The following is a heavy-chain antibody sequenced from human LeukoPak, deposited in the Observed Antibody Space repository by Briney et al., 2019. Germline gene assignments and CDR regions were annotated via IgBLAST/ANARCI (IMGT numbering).Heavy chain of an antibody. J-gene: IGHJ4*02. CDR2: VTPNSGGT. V-gene: IGHV1-2*06. D-gene: IGHD3-3*01. Sequence: ASVKVSCKASGYTITGYYMQWVRQDPGQGLEWMGRVTPNSGGTNYAQKFQGRVTMTRDTSISTAYMELSRLRSDDTAVYYCARGDDFFMGVVIISDYWGQGTLVTVSS. CDR1: GYTITGYY. CDR3: ARGDDFFMGVVIISDY.